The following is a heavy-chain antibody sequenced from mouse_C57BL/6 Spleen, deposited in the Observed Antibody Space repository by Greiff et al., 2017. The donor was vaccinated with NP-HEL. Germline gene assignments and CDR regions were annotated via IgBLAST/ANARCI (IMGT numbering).Heavy chain of an antibody. CDR2: IWGDGST. V-gene: IGHV2-3*01. Sequence: VKLVESGPGLVAPSQSLYITCTVSGFSLTSYGISWVRQPPGQGLEWLGVIWGDGSTTYHSALISRLSISTDNTTSQVFLNLNSLQTDDTATYYCAKQPGTTGAMDDWGQGTSVTVSS. J-gene: IGHJ4*01. CDR3: AKQPGTTGAMDD. CDR1: GFSLTSYG. D-gene: IGHD1-1*01.